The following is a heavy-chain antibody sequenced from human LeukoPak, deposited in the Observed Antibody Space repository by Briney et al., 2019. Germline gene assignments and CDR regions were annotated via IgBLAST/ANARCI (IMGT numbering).Heavy chain of an antibody. D-gene: IGHD3-3*01. CDR3: ARVGVVKRGTFDY. CDR1: GFTFSSYS. J-gene: IGHJ4*02. Sequence: GXXLRLSCAASGFTFSSYSMNWVRQAPGKGLEWVSSISSSSSYIYYADSVKGRFTISRDNAKNSLYLQMNSLRAEDTAVYYCARVGVVKRGTFDYWGQGTLVTVSS. CDR2: ISSSSSYI. V-gene: IGHV3-21*01.